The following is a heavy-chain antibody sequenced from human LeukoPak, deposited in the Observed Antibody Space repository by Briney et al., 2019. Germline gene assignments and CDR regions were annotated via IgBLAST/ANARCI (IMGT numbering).Heavy chain of an antibody. J-gene: IGHJ4*02. V-gene: IGHV3-7*03. CDR3: ARIGYSSSSLDF. CDR2: IKQDGSVK. D-gene: IGHD6-6*01. Sequence: GGSLRLSCAASGFTVSTTYMSWVRQAPGKGLEWVANIKQDGSVKYYVDSVKGRFTISRDNAKNSLYLQMNSPRAEDTAVYNCARIGYSSSSLDFWGRGTLVTVSS. CDR1: GFTVSTTY.